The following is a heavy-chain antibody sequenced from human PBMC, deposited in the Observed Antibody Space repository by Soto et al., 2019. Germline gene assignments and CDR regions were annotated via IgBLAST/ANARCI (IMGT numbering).Heavy chain of an antibody. CDR3: XXXXXXXXXXXXXWFDP. Sequence: EVQLVESGGGVVRPGGSLRLSCAASGFTFDDYGMRWVRQAPGKGLEWVSGINWNGGSTGYADSVKGRFTISRDNAKXXXXXXXXXXXXXXXXXXXXXXXXXXXXXXXXXWFDPWGQGTLVTVSS. V-gene: IGHV3-20*01. CDR1: GFTFDDYG. J-gene: IGHJ5*02. CDR2: INWNGGST.